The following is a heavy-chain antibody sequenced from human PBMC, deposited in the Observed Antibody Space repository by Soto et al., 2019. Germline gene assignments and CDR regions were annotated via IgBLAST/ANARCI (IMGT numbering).Heavy chain of an antibody. D-gene: IGHD2-8*01. V-gene: IGHV4-59*01. CDR2: IYYAGST. J-gene: IGHJ5*01. CDR1: GRPITGDY. Sequence: LEPLSLPCTVPGRPITGDYWGWIRQPPGKGLEYVVHIYYAGSTRYNPSLTSRVTISLDKSREHFSLKVTSVTAADTAIYYCARGRHCTSPSCFGFHSIWFYXWGQGTLVTVSX. CDR3: ARGRHCTSPSCFGFHSIWFYX.